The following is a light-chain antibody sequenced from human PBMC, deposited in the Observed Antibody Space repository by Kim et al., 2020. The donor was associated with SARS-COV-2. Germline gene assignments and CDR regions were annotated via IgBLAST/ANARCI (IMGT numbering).Light chain of an antibody. CDR3: QQYVRSPIT. CDR1: QSVSTS. V-gene: IGKV3D-20*01. CDR2: DAS. J-gene: IGKJ5*01. Sequence: LSAGERATLSCGASQSVSTSLAWYQQKPGLAPRLLISDASNRATGIPDRFTGSGSGTDFTLTINKLEPEDFAVYYCQQYVRSPITFGQGTRLEIK.